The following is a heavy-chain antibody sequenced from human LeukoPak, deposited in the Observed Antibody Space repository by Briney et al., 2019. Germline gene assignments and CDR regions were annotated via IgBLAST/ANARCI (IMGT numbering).Heavy chain of an antibody. V-gene: IGHV3-11*04. Sequence: PGGSLRLSCAASGFTFSDYYMSWIRQAPGKGLEWVSYISSSGSTIYYADSVKGRFTISRDNAKNSLYLQMNSLRAEDTAVYYCAKDPSYYYDSSGFDYWGQGTLVTVSS. J-gene: IGHJ4*02. CDR3: AKDPSYYYDSSGFDY. D-gene: IGHD3-22*01. CDR2: ISSSGSTI. CDR1: GFTFSDYY.